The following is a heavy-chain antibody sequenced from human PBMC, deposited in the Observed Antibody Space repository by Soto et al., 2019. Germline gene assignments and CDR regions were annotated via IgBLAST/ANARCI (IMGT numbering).Heavy chain of an antibody. CDR3: ARDTSFYFDY. Sequence: ASVNVSCKSSNYTFITYCITWVRQAPGQGLEWVGWITPYNGNTNYGQNFQGRVTMTADTSTSTAYMELGSLTTDDTAVYYCARDTSFYFDYWGQGTRVTVSS. CDR2: ITPYNGNT. D-gene: IGHD2-2*01. J-gene: IGHJ4*02. CDR1: NYTFITYC. V-gene: IGHV1-18*01.